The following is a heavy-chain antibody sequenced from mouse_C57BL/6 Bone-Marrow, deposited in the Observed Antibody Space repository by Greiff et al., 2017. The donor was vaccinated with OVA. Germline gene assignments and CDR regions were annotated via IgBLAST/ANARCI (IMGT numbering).Heavy chain of an antibody. J-gene: IGHJ3*01. V-gene: IGHV1-59*01. CDR1: GYTFTSYW. Sequence: QVQLQQPGAELVRPGTSVKLSCKASGYTFTSYWMHWVKQRPGQGLEWIGVIDPSDSYTNYNQKLKGKATLTVDTSSSTAYMQLSSLTSEDSAVYYCAREEVAYWGQGTLVTVSA. CDR3: AREEVAY. CDR2: IDPSDSYT.